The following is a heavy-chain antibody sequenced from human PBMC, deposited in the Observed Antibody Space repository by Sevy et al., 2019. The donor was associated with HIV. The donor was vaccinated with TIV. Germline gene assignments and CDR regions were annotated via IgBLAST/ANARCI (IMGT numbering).Heavy chain of an antibody. V-gene: IGHV3-74*01. D-gene: IGHD5-12*01. J-gene: IGHJ4*02. CDR2: IKSDGSRT. Sequence: GGSLRLSCAASGFTFRSYWMHWVRQAPGKGLVWVSRIKSDGSRTTYADSVKGRFTISRDNAKNTVYLQMNSLRVEDTAVYYCTRVPGDGYNSPSFDYWGQGTLVTVSS. CDR1: GFTFRSYW. CDR3: TRVPGDGYNSPSFDY.